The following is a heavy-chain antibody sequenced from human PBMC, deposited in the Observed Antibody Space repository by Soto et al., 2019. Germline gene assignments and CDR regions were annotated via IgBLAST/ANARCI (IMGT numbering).Heavy chain of an antibody. CDR1: GFTFSSYS. V-gene: IGHV3-21*04. J-gene: IGHJ3*02. CDR2: ISSSSSYI. Sequence: PGGSLRLSCAASGFTFSSYSMNWVRQAPGKGLEWVSSISSSSSYIYYADSVKGRFTISRDNAKNTLYLQMNSLRAEDTAVYYCAKRYCTTLNCRAFDIWGLGTMVTVSS. D-gene: IGHD2-8*01. CDR3: AKRYCTTLNCRAFDI.